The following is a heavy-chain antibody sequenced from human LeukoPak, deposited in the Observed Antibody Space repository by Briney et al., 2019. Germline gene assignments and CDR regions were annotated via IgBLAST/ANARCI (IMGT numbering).Heavy chain of an antibody. D-gene: IGHD5-18*01. CDR2: ISSNGGST. J-gene: IGHJ4*02. CDR1: GFTFSSYA. Sequence: GGSLRLSCSASGFTFSSYAMHWVRQAPGKGLEYVSAISSNGGSTYYADSVKGGFTISRDNSKNTLYLQMSSLRAEDTAVYYCVKDGYGYYFDYWGQGTLVTVSS. CDR3: VKDGYGYYFDY. V-gene: IGHV3-64D*06.